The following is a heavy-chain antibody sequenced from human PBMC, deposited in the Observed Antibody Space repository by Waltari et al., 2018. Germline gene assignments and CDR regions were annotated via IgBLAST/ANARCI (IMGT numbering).Heavy chain of an antibody. CDR2: ISGSGGST. CDR3: AKDTSQLLIRGPYFDY. D-gene: IGHD2-2*01. CDR1: GFTFSSYA. J-gene: IGHJ4*02. V-gene: IGHV3-23*01. Sequence: EVQLLESGGGLVQPGGSLRLSCAASGFTFSSYAMSWVRQAPGKGLEWVSAISGSGGSTYYADSVKGRFTISRDNSKNTLYLQMNSLRAEDTAVYYCAKDTSQLLIRGPYFDYWGQGTLVTVSS.